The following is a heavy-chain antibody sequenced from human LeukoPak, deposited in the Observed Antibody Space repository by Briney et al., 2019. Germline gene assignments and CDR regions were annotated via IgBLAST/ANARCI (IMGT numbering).Heavy chain of an antibody. CDR2: IIPIFGTA. CDR1: EGTFSSYA. J-gene: IGHJ4*02. D-gene: IGHD3-22*01. Sequence: ASVKVSCKASEGTFSSYAISWVRQAPGQGLEWMGRIIPIFGTANYAQKFQGRVTITTDESTSTAYMELSSLRSEDTAVYYCARGANYYDSSGYDYWGQGTLVTVSS. V-gene: IGHV1-69*05. CDR3: ARGANYYDSSGYDY.